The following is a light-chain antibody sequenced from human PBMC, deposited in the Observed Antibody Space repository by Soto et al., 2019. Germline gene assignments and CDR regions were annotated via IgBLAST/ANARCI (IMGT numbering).Light chain of an antibody. CDR2: FTF. J-gene: IGKJ1*01. Sequence: EIVLTQSPGSLSLSPGERATLSCRASQNVRSNYAGYQQKPGQPPRLLIYFTFRSGTGSPDRISGSGAWTDFSLTISRLEPEDFAVDYCQKYGNSMWTFGQGTKVDIK. V-gene: IGKV3-20*01. CDR1: QNVRSNY. CDR3: QKYGNSMWT.